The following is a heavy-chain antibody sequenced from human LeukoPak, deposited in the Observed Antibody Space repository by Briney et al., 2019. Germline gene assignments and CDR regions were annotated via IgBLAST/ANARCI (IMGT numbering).Heavy chain of an antibody. CDR2: ISSSSSYI. J-gene: IGHJ4*01. V-gene: IGHV3-21*01. CDR1: GFTFSSYN. D-gene: IGHD2-21*02. CDR3: ARGRVVVTAAIDY. Sequence: PGGSLTLSCAASGFTFSSYNMHWVRQAPGKGLEWVSSISSSSSYIYYAVSVKGRHTFSRHNAKNSLYLQMNSMRAEDTAVYYCARGRVVVTAAIDYWGHGTLVTASS.